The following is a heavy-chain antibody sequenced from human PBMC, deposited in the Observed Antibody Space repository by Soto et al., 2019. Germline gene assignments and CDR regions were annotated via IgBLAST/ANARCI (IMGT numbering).Heavy chain of an antibody. V-gene: IGHV4-31*03. Sequence: SETLSLTCTVSGGSVSSTSYYWSWIRQHPGKGLEWIGYIYYSGSTYYNPSLKSRVTISVDTSKNQFSLKLSSVTAADTAVYYCARVPLTSYYDSSGYYFPNWGQGTLVTVSS. CDR1: GGSVSSTSYY. J-gene: IGHJ4*02. D-gene: IGHD3-22*01. CDR3: ARVPLTSYYDSSGYYFPN. CDR2: IYYSGST.